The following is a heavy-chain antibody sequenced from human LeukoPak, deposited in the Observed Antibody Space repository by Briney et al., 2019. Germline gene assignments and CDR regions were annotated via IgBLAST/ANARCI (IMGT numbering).Heavy chain of an antibody. Sequence: GGSLRLSCAASGFTFSGYAMSWVRQAPGKGLEWVSAISDSGGSTYYADSVKGRFTISRDNSKNTLYLQMNSLRAENTAVYYCAKDHGAYYDSSGSNDYWGQGTLVTVSS. V-gene: IGHV3-23*01. D-gene: IGHD3-22*01. J-gene: IGHJ4*02. CDR3: AKDHGAYYDSSGSNDY. CDR1: GFTFSGYA. CDR2: ISDSGGST.